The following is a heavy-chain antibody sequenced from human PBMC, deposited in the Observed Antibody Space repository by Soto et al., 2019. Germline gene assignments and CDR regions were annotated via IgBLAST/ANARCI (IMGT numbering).Heavy chain of an antibody. Sequence: GASVKVSCKASGYTFTGYYMHWVRQAPGQGLEWMGWINPNSGGTNYAQKFQGWVTMTRDTSISTAYMELSRLRSDDTAVYYCARDRITMVRGDYYGMDVWGQGTTVTV. J-gene: IGHJ6*02. CDR1: GYTFTGYY. V-gene: IGHV1-2*04. CDR2: INPNSGGT. CDR3: ARDRITMVRGDYYGMDV. D-gene: IGHD3-10*01.